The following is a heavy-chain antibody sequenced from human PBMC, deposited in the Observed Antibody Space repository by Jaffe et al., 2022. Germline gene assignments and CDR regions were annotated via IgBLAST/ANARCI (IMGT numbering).Heavy chain of an antibody. V-gene: IGHV4-38-2*02. CDR1: GYSISSGYY. D-gene: IGHD4-17*01. CDR2: IYHSGST. J-gene: IGHJ4*02. CDR3: ARDKDYVFDY. Sequence: QVQLQESGPGLVKPSETLSLTCAVSGYSISSGYYWGWIRQPPGKGLEWIGSIYHSGSTYYNPSLKSRVTISVDTSKNQFSLKLSSVTAADTAVYYCARDKDYVFDYWGQGTLVTVSS.